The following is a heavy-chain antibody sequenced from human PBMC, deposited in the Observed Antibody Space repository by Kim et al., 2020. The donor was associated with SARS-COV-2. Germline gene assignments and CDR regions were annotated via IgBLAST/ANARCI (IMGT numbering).Heavy chain of an antibody. V-gene: IGHV3-23*01. CDR3: AKRQTGSYLNVMDV. Sequence: DTVKGRLSIPRDNSRNTLYLQMNSLRAGDTAIYYCAKRQTGSYLNVMDVWGQGTTVTVSS. J-gene: IGHJ6*02. D-gene: IGHD1-26*01.